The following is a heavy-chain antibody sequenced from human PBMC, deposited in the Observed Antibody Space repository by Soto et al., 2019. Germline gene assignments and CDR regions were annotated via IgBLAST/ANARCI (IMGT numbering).Heavy chain of an antibody. CDR1: GYTFTSYD. J-gene: IGHJ5*02. D-gene: IGHD3-16*02. V-gene: IGHV1-8*01. Sequence: ASVKVSCKASGYTFTSYDINWVRQATGQGLECMGWMNPNSGNTGYAQKFQGRVTMTRNTSISTAYMELSSLRSEDTAVYYCARNQYYDYIWGSYRPNWFDPWGQGTLVTVSS. CDR2: MNPNSGNT. CDR3: ARNQYYDYIWGSYRPNWFDP.